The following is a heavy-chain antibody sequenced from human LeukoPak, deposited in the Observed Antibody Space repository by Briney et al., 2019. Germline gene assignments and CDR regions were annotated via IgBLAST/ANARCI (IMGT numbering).Heavy chain of an antibody. CDR2: INWSGGST. CDR3: VRDRSGVLSHAIPFEF. Sequence: GRSLGLSCASSVFIYHDYDVSWVRQSPGKALERTSHINWSGGSTRYVDSVEGRFTISRDNAKNSLYLQMNSLRLEDTAVYYCVRDRSGVLSHAIPFEFWGQGSLVTVSS. D-gene: IGHD3-3*01. CDR1: VFIYHDYD. V-gene: IGHV3-20*04. J-gene: IGHJ4*02.